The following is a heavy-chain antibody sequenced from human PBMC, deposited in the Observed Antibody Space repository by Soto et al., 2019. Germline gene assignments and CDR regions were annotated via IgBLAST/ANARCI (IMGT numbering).Heavy chain of an antibody. CDR2: INAGNGNT. V-gene: IGHV1-3*01. J-gene: IGHJ6*02. D-gene: IGHD2-8*01. CDR1: GYTFTSYA. Sequence: KKAPASVKVSCKASGYTFTSYAMHWVRQAPGQRLEWMGWINAGNGNTNYPQSLQGRLTLTTDTSTTTAYMELRSLRSDDTAVYYCARDPYHVLMVNAPNLYGMDVWGQGTTVTVSS. CDR3: ARDPYHVLMVNAPNLYGMDV.